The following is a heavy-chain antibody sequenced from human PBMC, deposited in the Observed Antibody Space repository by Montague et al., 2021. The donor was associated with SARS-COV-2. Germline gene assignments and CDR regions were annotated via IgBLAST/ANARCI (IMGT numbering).Heavy chain of an antibody. CDR3: AGRDPQTLTLIGLRGKSASDY. D-gene: IGHD4-23*01. V-gene: IGHV4-34*01. CDR2: INHSGTT. Sequence: SETLSLTCAVYGGSFSGYYWTWIRQSPGKGLEWIAEINHSGTTNYNFNPSLRSRVTISVDTSKSQFSLELSSVTAADTGVYYCAGRDPQTLTLIGLRGKSASDYWGQGTLVTVSS. CDR1: GGSFSGYY. J-gene: IGHJ4*02.